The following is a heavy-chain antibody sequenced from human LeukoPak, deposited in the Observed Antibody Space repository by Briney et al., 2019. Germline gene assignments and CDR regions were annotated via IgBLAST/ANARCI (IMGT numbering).Heavy chain of an antibody. CDR3: ARGDFGYYYDSSGAY. D-gene: IGHD3-22*01. CDR1: GFTFSSYS. CDR2: ISSSSSYI. J-gene: IGHJ4*02. V-gene: IGHV3-21*01. Sequence: GGSLRLSCAASGFTFSSYSMNWVRQAPGKGLEWVSSISSSSSYIYYADSVKGRFTISRDNAKNSLYLQMNSLRAEDTAVYYCARGDFGYYYDSSGAYWGQGTLVTVSS.